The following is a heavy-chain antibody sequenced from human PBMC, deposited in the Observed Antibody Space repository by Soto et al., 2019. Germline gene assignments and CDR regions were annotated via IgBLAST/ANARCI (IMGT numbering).Heavy chain of an antibody. CDR2: INPNSGGT. J-gene: IGHJ6*02. CDR3: ARADQGYYYYGMDV. CDR1: GYTFTGYY. D-gene: IGHD2-2*01. Sequence: GASVKVSCKASGYTFTGYYMHWVRQAPGQGLEWMGWINPNSGGTNYAQKFQGRVTMTRDTSISTAYMELSRLRSDDTAVYYCARADQGYYYYGMDVWGQGTTVTVSS. V-gene: IGHV1-2*02.